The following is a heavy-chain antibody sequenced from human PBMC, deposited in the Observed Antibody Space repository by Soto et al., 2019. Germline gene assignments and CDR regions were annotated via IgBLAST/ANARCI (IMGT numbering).Heavy chain of an antibody. J-gene: IGHJ5*02. Sequence: SETLPLTCLVSGYSITSGAYCGSWIPDHPGKGLEWIGSFYSSGSIIYHPSLSILVSISGDTSSNQFSMSLTSVTAADTARYYCARDRSYYGSGIYNWFDPWGQRTLVTVSS. CDR2: FYSSGSI. D-gene: IGHD3-10*01. CDR3: ARDRSYYGSGIYNWFDP. V-gene: IGHV4-31*01. CDR1: GYSITSGAYC.